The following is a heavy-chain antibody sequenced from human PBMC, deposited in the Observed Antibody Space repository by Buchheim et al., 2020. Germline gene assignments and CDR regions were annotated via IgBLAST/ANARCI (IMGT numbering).Heavy chain of an antibody. CDR1: GGSISSSSYY. D-gene: IGHD3-22*01. J-gene: IGHJ4*02. Sequence: QLRLQESGPGLVKPSETLSLTCTVSGGSISSSSYYWGWIRQPPGKGLEWIGSIYYSGSTYYNPSLKSRVTISVDTSKNQFSLKLSSVTAADTAVYYCARDEYYDSSGTYYFDYWGQGTL. CDR3: ARDEYYDSSGTYYFDY. CDR2: IYYSGST. V-gene: IGHV4-39*07.